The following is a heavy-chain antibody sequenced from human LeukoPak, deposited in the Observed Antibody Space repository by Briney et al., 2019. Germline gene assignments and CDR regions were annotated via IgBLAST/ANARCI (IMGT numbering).Heavy chain of an antibody. Sequence: GASVKVSCKASGGTFSSYAISWVRQAPGQGLEWMGGIIPIFGTANYAQKFQGRVTITADESTSTAYMELSSLRSEDTAVYYCARGEGITFGGVIVPRVYFNWFDPWGQGTLVIVSS. CDR3: ARGEGITFGGVIVPRVYFNWFDP. D-gene: IGHD3-16*02. CDR2: IIPIFGTA. V-gene: IGHV1-69*01. J-gene: IGHJ5*02. CDR1: GGTFSSYA.